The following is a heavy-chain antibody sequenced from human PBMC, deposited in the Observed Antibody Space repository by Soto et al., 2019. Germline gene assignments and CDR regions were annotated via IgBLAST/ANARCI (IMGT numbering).Heavy chain of an antibody. CDR3: GRIPATTSDFEY. V-gene: IGHV1-69*02. CDR2: IIPILGIA. J-gene: IGHJ4*02. CDR1: GGTFSSYT. Sequence: SVKVSCKASGGTFSSYTFAWVRQAPGQGLEWMGRIIPILGIANYAQKFQGRVTISADKSTSTAYMELSSRRSEDKAVYYCGRIPATTSDFEYRAERILVTVSS.